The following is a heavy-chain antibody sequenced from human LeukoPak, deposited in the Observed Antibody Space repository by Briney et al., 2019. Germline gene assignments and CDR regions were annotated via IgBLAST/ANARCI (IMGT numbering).Heavy chain of an antibody. CDR2: IYYSGST. V-gene: IGHV4-59*01. J-gene: IGHJ4*02. CDR1: GGSISSYY. D-gene: IGHD3-10*01. Sequence: SETLSLTCTVSGGSISSYYWSWIRQPPGKGLEWIGYIYYSGSTNYNPSLKSRVTISVDTSKNQFSLKLSSVTAADTAVYYCARAGRVITMVRGGQYYFDYWGQGTLVTVSS. CDR3: ARAGRVITMVRGGQYYFDY.